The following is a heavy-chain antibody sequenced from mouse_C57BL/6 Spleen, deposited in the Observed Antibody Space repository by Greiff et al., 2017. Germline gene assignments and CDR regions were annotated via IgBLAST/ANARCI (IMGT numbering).Heavy chain of an antibody. CDR3: ARSMVYY. CDR2: INPGSGGT. D-gene: IGHD1-1*02. J-gene: IGHJ3*01. CDR1: GYAFTNYL. Sequence: QVQLQQSGAELVRPGTSVKVSCKASGYAFTNYLIEWVKQRPGQGLEWIGVINPGSGGTNYNEKFKGKATLTADKSSSTAYMQLSSLTSEDSAVYFGARSMVYYGGQGTLVTVSA. V-gene: IGHV1-54*01.